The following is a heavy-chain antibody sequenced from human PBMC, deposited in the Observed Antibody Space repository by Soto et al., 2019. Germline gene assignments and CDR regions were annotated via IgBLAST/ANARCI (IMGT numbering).Heavy chain of an antibody. V-gene: IGHV4-34*01. J-gene: IGHJ4*02. D-gene: IGHD3-10*01. Sequence: SETLSLTCAVYGGSFSGYYWSWIRQPPGKGLEWIGEINHSGSTNYNPSLKSRVTISVDTSKNQFSLKLSSVTAADTAVYYCARADGSGSYYGDYWGQGTLVTVSS. CDR2: INHSGST. CDR1: GGSFSGYY. CDR3: ARADGSGSYYGDY.